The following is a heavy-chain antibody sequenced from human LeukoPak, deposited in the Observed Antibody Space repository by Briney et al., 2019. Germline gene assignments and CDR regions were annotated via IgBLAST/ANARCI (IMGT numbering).Heavy chain of an antibody. CDR3: ARDRTSDY. CDR2: ISYDGSNK. Sequence: GGSLRLSCAASGFIFSSYAVHWVRQAPGKGLEWVAVISYDGSNKYYADSVKGRFTISRDNSKNTLYLQMNSLRAEDTAVYYCARDRTSDYWGQGTLVTVSS. CDR1: GFIFSSYA. V-gene: IGHV3-30*04. J-gene: IGHJ4*02.